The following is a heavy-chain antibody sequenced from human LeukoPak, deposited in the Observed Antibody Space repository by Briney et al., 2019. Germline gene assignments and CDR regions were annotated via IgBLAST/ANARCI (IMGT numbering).Heavy chain of an antibody. CDR2: ISASGNT. J-gene: IGHJ4*02. CDR3: ARLTGGGSYWGYFDY. V-gene: IGHV4-4*09. D-gene: IGHD1-26*01. Sequence: SETLSLTCTVSGASIPSSYYWSWIRQPPGKGLECIGYISASGNTNYNPSLKSRVTISVDTSKSQFSLSLSSVTAADTAIYYCARLTGGGSYWGYFDYWGQGNLVTVSS. CDR1: GASIPSSYY.